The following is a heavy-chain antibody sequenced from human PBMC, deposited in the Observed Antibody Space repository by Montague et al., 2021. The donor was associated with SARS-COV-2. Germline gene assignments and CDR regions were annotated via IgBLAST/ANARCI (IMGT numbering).Heavy chain of an antibody. Sequence: SETLSLTCTVSGGSITSFYWSWIRQSPGEGLEWIGDIFPRGSANYNPALKSRVTISVDTSQNLISLQMRSVTAGDTAVDHCAREGRPTPGFLDGGVPRDYHYCYAMDVWGQGTTVIVSS. CDR2: IFPRGSA. J-gene: IGHJ6*02. V-gene: IGHV4-59*01. CDR3: AREGRPTPGFLDGGVPRDYHYCYAMDV. CDR1: GGSITSFY. D-gene: IGHD3-16*01.